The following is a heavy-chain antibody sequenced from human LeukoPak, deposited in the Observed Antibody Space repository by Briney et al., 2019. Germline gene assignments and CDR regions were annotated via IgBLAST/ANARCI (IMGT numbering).Heavy chain of an antibody. V-gene: IGHV4-38-2*02. Sequence: PSETLSLTCTVSGYSISSGNYWGWIRQPPGKGLEWIGNIYHGGSTHYNPSLKSRVTISVDTSKNQFSLRLSSVTAADTAVYYCARADPYYYGSGSYYNSHAFDIWGQGTMVTVSS. CDR1: GYSISSGNY. CDR3: ARADPYYYGSGSYYNSHAFDI. CDR2: IYHGGST. J-gene: IGHJ3*02. D-gene: IGHD3-10*01.